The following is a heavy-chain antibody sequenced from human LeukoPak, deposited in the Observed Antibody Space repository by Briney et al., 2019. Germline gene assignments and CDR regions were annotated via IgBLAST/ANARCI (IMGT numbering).Heavy chain of an antibody. V-gene: IGHV4-4*09. Sequence: SETLSLACTVSGGSISTDYWNWIRQPPGKGLEWIGYIYPSGRSNYSPSLKSRVTISADTSKRQFSLKLTSVTAADTAVYYCASFYYGSGLAVDYWGQGILVTVSS. J-gene: IGHJ4*02. D-gene: IGHD3-10*01. CDR3: ASFYYGSGLAVDY. CDR1: GGSISTDY. CDR2: IYPSGRS.